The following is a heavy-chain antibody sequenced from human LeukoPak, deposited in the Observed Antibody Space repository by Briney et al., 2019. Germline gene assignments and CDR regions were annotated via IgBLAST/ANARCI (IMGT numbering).Heavy chain of an antibody. CDR1: GYIFSNYG. V-gene: IGHV1-18*01. Sequence: ASVKVSCKATGYIFSNYGVSWVRQAPGQGLEWMGWISAYNGNTNYAQKLQGRVTMTTDTSTSTAYMELRSLRSDDTAVYYCARTGSYCSSTSCYLGYWGQGTLVTVSS. CDR3: ARTGSYCSSTSCYLGY. D-gene: IGHD2-2*01. J-gene: IGHJ4*02. CDR2: ISAYNGNT.